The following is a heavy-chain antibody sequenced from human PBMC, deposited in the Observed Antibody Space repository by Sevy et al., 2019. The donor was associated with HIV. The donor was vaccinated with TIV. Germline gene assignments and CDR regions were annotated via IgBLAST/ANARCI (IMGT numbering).Heavy chain of an antibody. D-gene: IGHD3-10*01. J-gene: IGHJ4*02. Sequence: ASVKVSCKASGFSFCSYSFTWVRQAPGQGLEWMGWIGVYNGNSNSAQRLQGRVTLTTDTSTSTVYMELSCLKSDDTAVYYCARVPTYYYGSSTYFDYWGQGTPVTVSS. CDR1: GFSFCSYS. V-gene: IGHV1-18*01. CDR3: ARVPTYYYGSSTYFDY. CDR2: IGVYNGNS.